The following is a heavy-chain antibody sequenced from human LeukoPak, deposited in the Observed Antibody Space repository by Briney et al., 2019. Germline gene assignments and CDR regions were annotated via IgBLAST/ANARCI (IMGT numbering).Heavy chain of an antibody. CDR1: GDSVSSNSAA. CDR3: VRSYSGRVDY. V-gene: IGHV6-1*01. J-gene: IGHJ4*02. Sequence: PSQTLSLTCASSGDSVSSNSAAWNWIRQSPSRGLEWLGRTYYRSKWYNYYAVSVKSRIIINPDTSKNQFSLQLNSVTPDDTAVYYCVRSYSGRVDYWGQGTLVTVSS. CDR2: TYYRSKWYN. D-gene: IGHD6-25*01.